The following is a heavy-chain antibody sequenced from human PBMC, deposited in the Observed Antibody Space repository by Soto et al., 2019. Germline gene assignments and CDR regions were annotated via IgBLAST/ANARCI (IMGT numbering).Heavy chain of an antibody. V-gene: IGHV6-1*01. CDR3: AREGPDDESRDSHFDE. CDR2: TYYRSKWYN. J-gene: IGHJ4*02. D-gene: IGHD2-21*02. Sequence: TLSLTCDISGDSVSGNSAAWNGIRQSPSRGLEWLGRTYYRSKWYNDYAVSVKSRITVTPDTSKNQFSLHLNSVTPEDTAVYYCAREGPDDESRDSHFDEWGKG. CDR1: GDSVSGNSAA.